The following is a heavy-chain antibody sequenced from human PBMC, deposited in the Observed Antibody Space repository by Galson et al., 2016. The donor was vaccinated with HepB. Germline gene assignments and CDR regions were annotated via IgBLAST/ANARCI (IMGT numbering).Heavy chain of an antibody. J-gene: IGHJ4*02. CDR2: IYYSGST. CDR1: GGSISSSSYY. V-gene: IGHV4-39*01. CDR3: ASMVRGVTIYY. D-gene: IGHD3-10*01. Sequence: GGSISSSSYYWGWIRQPPGKGLEWIGSIYYSGSTYYTPSLKSRVTISVDTSKNQFSLKLSSVTAADTAVYYCASMVRGVTIYYWGQGTLVTVSS.